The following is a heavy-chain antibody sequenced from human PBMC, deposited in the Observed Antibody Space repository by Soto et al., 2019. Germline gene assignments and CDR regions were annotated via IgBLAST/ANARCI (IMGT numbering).Heavy chain of an antibody. V-gene: IGHV3-9*01. Sequence: SLRLSCEASGFTFGNYAMHWVRQVPGKGLEWVSGISWNSGTIGYADSVKGRFTISRDNAKNSLYLQMNSLRGEDTALYYCAKDIVVGDGWYTSFYYYGMDVWGQGTTVTVSS. CDR1: GFTFGNYA. CDR2: ISWNSGTI. J-gene: IGHJ6*02. D-gene: IGHD6-19*01. CDR3: AKDIVVGDGWYTSFYYYGMDV.